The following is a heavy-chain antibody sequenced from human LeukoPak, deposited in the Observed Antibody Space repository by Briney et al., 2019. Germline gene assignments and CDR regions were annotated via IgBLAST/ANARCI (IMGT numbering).Heavy chain of an antibody. Sequence: PSETLSLTCAVYGGSFSGYYWSWIRQPPGKGLEWIGEINHSGSTNYNPSLKSRVTISVDTSKNQFSLKLSSVTAADTAVYYCARRAASKYYHGSGSYYNDYWGQGTLVTVFS. CDR1: GGSFSGYY. CDR2: INHSGST. J-gene: IGHJ4*02. CDR3: ARRAASKYYHGSGSYYNDY. V-gene: IGHV4-34*01. D-gene: IGHD3-10*01.